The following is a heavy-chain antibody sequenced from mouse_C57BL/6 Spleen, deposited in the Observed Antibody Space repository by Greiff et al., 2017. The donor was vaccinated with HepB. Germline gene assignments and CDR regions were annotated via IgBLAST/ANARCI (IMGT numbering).Heavy chain of an antibody. D-gene: IGHD3-2*02. CDR2: IYPGDGDT. CDR1: GYAFSSYW. CDR3: AKGIRQLRSMDY. J-gene: IGHJ4*01. V-gene: IGHV1-80*01. Sequence: VQLQESGAELVKPGASVKISCKASGYAFSSYWMNWVKQRPGKGLEWIGQIYPGDGDTNYNGKFKGKATLTADKSSSTAYMQLSSLTSEDSAVYFCAKGIRQLRSMDYWGQGTSVTVSS.